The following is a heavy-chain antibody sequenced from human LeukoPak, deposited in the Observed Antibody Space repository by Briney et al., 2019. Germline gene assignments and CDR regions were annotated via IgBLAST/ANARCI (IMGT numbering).Heavy chain of an antibody. J-gene: IGHJ4*02. Sequence: GGSLRLSCAASGFTVSSNYMSWVRQAPGKGLEWVSVINSGGSTYYADSVMGRFTISRDNSKNTLYLQMNSLRAEDTAVYYCARDMGRGVRPGGYWGQGTLVTVSS. CDR2: INSGGST. CDR3: ARDMGRGVRPGGY. CDR1: GFTVSSNY. V-gene: IGHV3-53*01. D-gene: IGHD3-10*01.